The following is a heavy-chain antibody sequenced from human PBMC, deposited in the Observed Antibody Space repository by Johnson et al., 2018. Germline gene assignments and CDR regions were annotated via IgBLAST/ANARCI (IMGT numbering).Heavy chain of an antibody. CDR2: ISWNSGSI. CDR3: AKEGEVYYGMDV. J-gene: IGHJ6*02. Sequence: EVQLVESGGGLVQPGRSLRLSCAASGFTFDDYAMHWVRQAPGKGLEWVSGISWNSGSIGYADSVKGRFTISRDNAKNSLYLQMNSLRAEDTALYYCAKEGEVYYGMDVWGQGTTVTVSS. D-gene: IGHD3-16*01. V-gene: IGHV3-9*01. CDR1: GFTFDDYA.